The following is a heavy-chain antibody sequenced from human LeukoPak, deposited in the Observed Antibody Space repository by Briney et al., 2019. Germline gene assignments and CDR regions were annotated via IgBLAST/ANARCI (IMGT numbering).Heavy chain of an antibody. Sequence: SQTLSLTCAVSGGSISSGGYSWSWIRQPPGKGLEWIGYIYHSGSTYYNPSLKSRVTISVDTSKNQFSLKLSSVTAADTAVYYCARLWGVATPEGDWFDPWGQGTLVTVSS. CDR2: IYHSGST. J-gene: IGHJ5*02. CDR1: GGSISSGGYS. D-gene: IGHD5-12*01. CDR3: ARLWGVATPEGDWFDP. V-gene: IGHV4-30-2*01.